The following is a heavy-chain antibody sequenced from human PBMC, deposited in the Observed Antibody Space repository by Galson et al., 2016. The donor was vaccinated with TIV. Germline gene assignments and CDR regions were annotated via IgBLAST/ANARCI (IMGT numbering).Heavy chain of an antibody. J-gene: IGHJ4*02. V-gene: IGHV3-23*01. D-gene: IGHD6-25*01. CDR3: AKDRGYFEGFDH. CDR1: GFRFNEYE. Sequence: SLRLSCAASGFRFNEYEVSWVRQAPGKGLEWVSALSGGATNTYYSDSVKGRFTISRDNSQNKVFLEMDSLRVDDTAVYYCAKDRGYFEGFDHWGPGTLVTVSS. CDR2: LSGGATNT.